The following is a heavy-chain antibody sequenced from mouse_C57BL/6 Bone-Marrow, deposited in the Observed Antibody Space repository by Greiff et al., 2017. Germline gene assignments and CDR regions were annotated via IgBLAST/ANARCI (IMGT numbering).Heavy chain of an antibody. J-gene: IGHJ4*01. D-gene: IGHD1-1*01. CDR3: ARPHYGKSPMDY. CDR2: INPNYGTT. CDR1: GYSFTDYN. V-gene: IGHV1-39*01. Sequence: EVKLVESGPELVKPGASVKISCKASGYSFTDYNMNWVKQSNGKSLEWIGVINPNYGTTSYNQKFKGKATLTVDQSSSTAYMQLNSLTSEDSAVYYCARPHYGKSPMDYWGQGTSVTVSS.